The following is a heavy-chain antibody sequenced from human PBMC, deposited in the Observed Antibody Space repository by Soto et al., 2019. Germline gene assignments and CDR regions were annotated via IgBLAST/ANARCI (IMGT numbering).Heavy chain of an antibody. CDR3: ARHIAVPVLREGFDY. CDR2: IFSSGTT. V-gene: IGHV4-59*08. CDR1: GGSVTGYY. Sequence: QVQLQESGPGLVKPSETLSLTCSVSGGSVTGYYWSWVQQPPGKGLEWIAYIFSSGTTFYNPSLRDRVTISVDTSKNQFSLQVDSVTAADTALYYCARHIAVPVLREGFDYWGQGTLVTVSS. J-gene: IGHJ4*02. D-gene: IGHD2-2*01.